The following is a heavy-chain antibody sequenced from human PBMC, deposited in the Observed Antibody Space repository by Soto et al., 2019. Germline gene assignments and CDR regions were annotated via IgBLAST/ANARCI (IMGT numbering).Heavy chain of an antibody. CDR2: IYDSGST. J-gene: IGHJ6*02. CDR1: GGSMSSGDYY. CDR3: ARGSPGDYYHGMDV. Sequence: QVQLQESGPGLVKPSQTLSLICKVSGGSMSSGDYYWSWIRQPPGRGLEWIGNIYDSGSTYYSPSLKSRVTISVDTCRNQFSLKLRSVTAADTAVYYCARGSPGDYYHGMDVWGQGTTVTVSS. V-gene: IGHV4-30-4*01.